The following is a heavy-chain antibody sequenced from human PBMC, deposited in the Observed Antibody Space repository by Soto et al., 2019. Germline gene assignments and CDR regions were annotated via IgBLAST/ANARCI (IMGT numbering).Heavy chain of an antibody. CDR1: GFTFSNYA. CDR2: ISGGGGRL. V-gene: IGHV3-23*01. CDR3: AKRPASLVCFDY. J-gene: IGHJ4*02. Sequence: EVQLLESGGGLVQPGGSLRLSCAASGFTFSNYAMSWVRQAPGKGLEWVSTISGGGGRLYYADSVKGRFTISRDNSKNTLYMQMNSLRAEDTAVYYCAKRPASLVCFDYWGQGTLVTVSS. D-gene: IGHD2-2*01.